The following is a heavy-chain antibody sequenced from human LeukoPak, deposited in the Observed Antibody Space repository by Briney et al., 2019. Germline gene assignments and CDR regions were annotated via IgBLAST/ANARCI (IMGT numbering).Heavy chain of an antibody. Sequence: PSETLSLTCTVSGGSISSYYWSWIRQPPGKGLEWIGYIYYSGSTNYNPSLKSRVTISVDTSKNQFSLKLSSVTAADTAVYYCARHHTAYWYFDLWGRGTLVTVSS. CDR3: ARHHTAYWYFDL. V-gene: IGHV4-59*08. CDR2: IYYSGST. CDR1: GGSISSYY. D-gene: IGHD2-21*02. J-gene: IGHJ2*01.